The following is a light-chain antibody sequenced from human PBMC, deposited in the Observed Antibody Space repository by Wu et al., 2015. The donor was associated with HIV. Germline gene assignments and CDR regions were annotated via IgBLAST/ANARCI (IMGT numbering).Light chain of an antibody. CDR2: GAS. CDR3: QQYNNWPPEVT. J-gene: IGKJ3*01. V-gene: IGKV3-15*01. CDR1: QSVDSN. Sequence: EIVLTQSPDTLSVSLGERATLSCRASQSVDSNLAWYQQKPGQAPRLLISGASTRASGIPARFSGSGSRTELTLTISSMQSEDFAIYYCQQYNNWPPEVTFGPGTKVDIK.